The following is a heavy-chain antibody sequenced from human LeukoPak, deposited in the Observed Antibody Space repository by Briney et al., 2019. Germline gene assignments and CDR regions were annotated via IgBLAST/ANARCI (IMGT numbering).Heavy chain of an antibody. D-gene: IGHD6-19*01. CDR1: GFAFSSYW. J-gene: IGHJ4*02. CDR3: ARVGAVAYSFDY. CDR2: INRDGSSS. Sequence: PGGSLRLSCAASGFAFSSYWMHWVRQAPGKGLVWVSRINRDGSSSTYADSVKGRFTISRDNAKNTLYLQMNSLRAEDTAVYYCARVGAVAYSFDYWGQGTLVTVS. V-gene: IGHV3-74*01.